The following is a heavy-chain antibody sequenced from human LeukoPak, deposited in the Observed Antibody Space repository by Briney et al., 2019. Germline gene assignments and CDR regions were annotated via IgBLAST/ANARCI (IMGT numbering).Heavy chain of an antibody. J-gene: IGHJ4*02. V-gene: IGHV4-61*08. CDR3: ARVRSFSGYEVDY. CDR1: GGSISSGDYY. Sequence: SETLSLTCTVSGGSISSGDYYWSWIRQPPGKGLEWIGYIYYSGSTNYNPSLKGRVTISVDASKNQFSLKLSSVTAADTAVYYCARVRSFSGYEVDYWGQGTLVTVSS. CDR2: IYYSGST. D-gene: IGHD3-22*01.